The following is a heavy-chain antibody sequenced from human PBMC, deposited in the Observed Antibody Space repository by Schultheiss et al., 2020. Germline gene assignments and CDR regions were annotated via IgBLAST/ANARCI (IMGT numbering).Heavy chain of an antibody. CDR3: ARGPDYDFWSGYYSYYYYGMDV. V-gene: IGHV4-4*07. D-gene: IGHD3-3*01. CDR2: IYTSGST. J-gene: IGHJ6*02. Sequence: SETLSLTCTVSGGSISSYYWSWIRQPPGKGLEWIGRIYTSGSTNYNPSLKSRVTISVDTSKNQFSLKLSSVTAADTAVYYCARGPDYDFWSGYYSYYYYGMDVWGQGTTVTVSS. CDR1: GGSISSYY.